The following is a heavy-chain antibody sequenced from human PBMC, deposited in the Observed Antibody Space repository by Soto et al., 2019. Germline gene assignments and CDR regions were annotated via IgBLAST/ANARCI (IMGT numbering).Heavy chain of an antibody. CDR3: AKECDIGRTSVFDY. Sequence: EVQLLESGGGLVQPGGSLRLSCAASGFTFSSYDMNWVRQAPGKGLEWVSAISGSGGNTYYADSVKGRFTISRDNSKNTLYLQKNSLRADDTSVYYCAKECDIGRTSVFDYWGQGALVTVSS. CDR2: ISGSGGNT. V-gene: IGHV3-23*01. J-gene: IGHJ4*02. CDR1: GFTFSSYD. D-gene: IGHD2-15*01.